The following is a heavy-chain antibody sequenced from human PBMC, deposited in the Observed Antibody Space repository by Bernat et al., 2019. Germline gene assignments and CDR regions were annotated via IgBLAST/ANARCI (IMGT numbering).Heavy chain of an antibody. CDR2: IYYSGST. CDR3: AIPVRASRQAFGY. V-gene: IGHV4-39*01. D-gene: IGHD1-26*01. Sequence: QLQLQESGPGLVKPSETLSLTCTVSGGSISSSSYYWGWIRQPPGKGLEWIGSIYYSGSTYYNPSLKSRVTISVDTSKNQFSLKLSSVTAADTAVYYCAIPVRASRQAFGYWGQGTLVTVSS. CDR1: GGSISSSSYY. J-gene: IGHJ4*02.